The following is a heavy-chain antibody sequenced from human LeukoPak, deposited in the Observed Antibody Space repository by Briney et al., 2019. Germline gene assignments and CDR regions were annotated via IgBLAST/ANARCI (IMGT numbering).Heavy chain of an antibody. CDR3: ASAGMPYYYYGMDV. Sequence: GSSVKVSCKASGGTFSSYAISGVGQAPGQGLEWMGRIIPILGIANYAQKFQGRVTITADRSTRTDYMELSSLRSEDTAVYYCASAGMPYYYYGMDVWGQGTTVTVSS. V-gene: IGHV1-69*04. D-gene: IGHD1-26*01. J-gene: IGHJ6*02. CDR2: IIPILGIA. CDR1: GGTFSSYA.